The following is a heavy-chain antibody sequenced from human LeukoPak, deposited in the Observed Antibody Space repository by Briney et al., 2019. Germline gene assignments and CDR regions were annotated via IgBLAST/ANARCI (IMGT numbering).Heavy chain of an antibody. D-gene: IGHD3-3*01. CDR1: GFTFGDYA. CDR2: IRSKAYGGTT. CDR3: TRDARYYDFWSGYYTGYSYGSYFDY. Sequence: GGSLRLSCTASGFTFGDYAMSWVRQAPGKGLEWVGFIRSKAYGGTTEYAASVKGRFTISRDDSKSIAYLQMNSLKTEDTAVYYCTRDARYYDFWSGYYTGYSYGSYFDYWGQGTLVTVSS. V-gene: IGHV3-49*04. J-gene: IGHJ4*02.